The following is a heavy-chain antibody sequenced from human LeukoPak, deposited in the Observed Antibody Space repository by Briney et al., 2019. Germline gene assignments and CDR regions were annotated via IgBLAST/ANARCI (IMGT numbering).Heavy chain of an antibody. J-gene: IGHJ5*02. CDR1: GGTFSSYA. CDR2: IIPIFGTA. Sequence: ASVKVSCKASGGTFSSYAISWVRQAPGQGLEWMGGIIPIFGTANYAQKFQGRVTITADESTSTAYMELSSLRSEDTAVYYCARRAILLYRGWFDPWGQETLVTVSS. D-gene: IGHD2-2*02. V-gene: IGHV1-69*13. CDR3: ARRAILLYRGWFDP.